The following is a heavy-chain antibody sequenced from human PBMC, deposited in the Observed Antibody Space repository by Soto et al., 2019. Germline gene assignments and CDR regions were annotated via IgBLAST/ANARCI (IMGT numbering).Heavy chain of an antibody. CDR3: ATIPGSSSSTFDI. D-gene: IGHD6-6*01. V-gene: IGHV3-30*03. J-gene: IGHJ3*02. CDR2: ISHDGTNK. Sequence: GGSLRLSCAASGFTFSSYGMXWVXQSPGKGLEWVSLISHDGTNKYYQDSVKGRFTISRDNSKNTLFLQMNSLRVEDTAVYYCATIPGSSSSTFDIWGQGTMVTVSS. CDR1: GFTFSSYG.